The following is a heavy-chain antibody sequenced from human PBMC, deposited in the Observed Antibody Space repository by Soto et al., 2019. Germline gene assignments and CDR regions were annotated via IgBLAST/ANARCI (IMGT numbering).Heavy chain of an antibody. J-gene: IGHJ6*02. CDR1: GFTVSSNY. D-gene: IGHD3-10*01. CDR2: IYSGGST. Sequence: EVQLVETGGGLIQPGGSLRLSCAASGFTVSSNYMSWVRQAPGKGLEWVSVIYSGGSTYYADSVKVRFTISSDNSKITLYLQMNSLRGDDTAVYYCARDRGVSPPDYYYYGMDVWCQGTTVTVSS. CDR3: ARDRGVSPPDYYYYGMDV. V-gene: IGHV3-53*02.